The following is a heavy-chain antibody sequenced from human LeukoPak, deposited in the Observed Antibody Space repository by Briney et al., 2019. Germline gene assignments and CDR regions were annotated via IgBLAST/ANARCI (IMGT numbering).Heavy chain of an antibody. CDR1: GFTFSNYN. V-gene: IGHV3-23*01. CDR3: AKDPHGDYGWFDP. CDR2: ISGSGGST. D-gene: IGHD4-17*01. Sequence: PGGSLRLSCAASGFTFSNYNFYWVRQAPGKGLEWVSAISGSGGSTYYADSVKGRFTISRDNSKNTLYLQMNSLRAEDTAVYYCAKDPHGDYGWFDPWGQGTLVTVSS. J-gene: IGHJ5*02.